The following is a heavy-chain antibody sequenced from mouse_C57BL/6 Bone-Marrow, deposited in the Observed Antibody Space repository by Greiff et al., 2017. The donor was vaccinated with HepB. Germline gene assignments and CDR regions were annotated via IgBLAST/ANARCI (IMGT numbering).Heavy chain of an antibody. Sequence: QVQLQQPGAELVKPGASVKMSCKASGYTFTSYWITWVKQRPGQGLEWIGDIYPGSGSTNYNEKFKSKATLTVDTSSSTAYMQLSSLTSEDSAVYYCARERVITTVVADWYFDVWGTGTTVTVSS. CDR3: ARERVITTVVADWYFDV. J-gene: IGHJ1*03. CDR1: GYTFTSYW. CDR2: IYPGSGST. D-gene: IGHD1-1*01. V-gene: IGHV1-55*01.